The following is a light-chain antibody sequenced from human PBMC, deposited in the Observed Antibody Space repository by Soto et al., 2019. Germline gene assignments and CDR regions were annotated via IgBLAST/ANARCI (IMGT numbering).Light chain of an antibody. J-gene: IGKJ2*01. CDR1: RSVSVN. CDR2: RTS. CDR3: QQYNNWPPYT. V-gene: IGKV3-15*01. Sequence: EIVMTQSPATLSVSPGERVTLSCKASRSVSVNLAWYQQKPGQAPRLLIYRTSTRATDVPDRFSGTGSGTDFTLTISGLQSEDFAVYFCQQYNNWPPYTFVPGTKLEIK.